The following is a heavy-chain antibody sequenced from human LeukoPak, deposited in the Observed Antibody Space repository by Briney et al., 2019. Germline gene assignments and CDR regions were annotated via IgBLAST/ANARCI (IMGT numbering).Heavy chain of an antibody. V-gene: IGHV4-61*01. CDR3: ARSLNYYYYYMDV. J-gene: IGHJ6*03. CDR2: IYYSGST. CDR1: GGSISSGSYY. Sequence: SETLSLTCTVSGGSISSGSYYWSWIRQPPGKGLEWIGYIYYSGSTNYNPSLKSRVTISVDTSKNQFSLKLSSVTAADTAVYYCARSLNYYYYYMDVWGKGTTVTISS.